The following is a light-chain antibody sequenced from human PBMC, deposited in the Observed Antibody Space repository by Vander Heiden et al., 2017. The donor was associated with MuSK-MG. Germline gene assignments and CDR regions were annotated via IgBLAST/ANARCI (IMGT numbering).Light chain of an antibody. J-gene: IGKJ3*01. Sequence: EIAMTQSPATLSVSPGERATLSCRASQSVSSNLAWYQQKPGQAPRLLIYAASTRATGIPARFSGSGSGTEFTLTISSLQSEDFAVYYCQQYNNWPPSFTFGHGTKIHIK. CDR2: AAS. CDR1: QSVSSN. CDR3: QQYNNWPPSFT. V-gene: IGKV3-15*01.